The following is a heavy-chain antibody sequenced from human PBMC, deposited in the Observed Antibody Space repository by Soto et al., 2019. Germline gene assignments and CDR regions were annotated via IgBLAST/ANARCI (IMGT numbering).Heavy chain of an antibody. J-gene: IGHJ6*02. Sequence: ASVKVSCKASGYTFTSYDINWVRQATGQGLEWMGWMNPNSGNTGYAQKFQGRVTMTRNTSISTAYMELSSLRSEDTALYYCAGGGPDYSYYYGMDVWGQETTVTVSS. CDR3: AGGGPDYSYYYGMDV. CDR2: MNPNSGNT. V-gene: IGHV1-8*01. CDR1: GYTFTSYD.